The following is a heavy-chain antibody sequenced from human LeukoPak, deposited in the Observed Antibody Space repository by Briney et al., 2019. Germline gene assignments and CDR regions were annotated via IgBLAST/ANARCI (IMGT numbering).Heavy chain of an antibody. CDR1: GFTFSDAW. V-gene: IGHV3-15*01. J-gene: IGHJ4*01. CDR2: VKSKTDGGTT. Sequence: GGSLRLSCVASGFTFSDAWMSWVRQAPGKGLEWVGRVKSKTDGGTTDYPAPIKDRFSVSRDDSKNTLYLQMNSLKTEDTAVYYCTTEYNWNYVHWDQGTLVTVSS. CDR3: TTEYNWNYVH. D-gene: IGHD1-7*01.